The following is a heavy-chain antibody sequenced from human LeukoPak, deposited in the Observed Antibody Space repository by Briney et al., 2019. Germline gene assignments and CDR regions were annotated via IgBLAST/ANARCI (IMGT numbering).Heavy chain of an antibody. J-gene: IGHJ6*02. CDR1: GFTFSSYA. D-gene: IGHD6-13*01. V-gene: IGHV3-23*01. CDR2: ISGSGDST. CDR3: ARDSSTTNYYYGMDV. Sequence: GSLRLSCAASGFTFSSYAMSWVRQAPGKGLAWVSGISGSGDSTYYADSVKGRFTISRDNSRNTLSLQMNSLRAEDTALYYCARDSSTTNYYYGMDVWGQGTTVTVSS.